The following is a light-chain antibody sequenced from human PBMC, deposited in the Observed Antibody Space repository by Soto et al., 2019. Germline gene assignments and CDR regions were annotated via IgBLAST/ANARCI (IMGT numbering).Light chain of an antibody. CDR1: SSDVGGYNY. Sequence: QSALTQPASVSGSPGQSITISCTGTSSDVGGYNYVSWYQHHPGKAPKLMIYDGSNRPSGVSNRFSGSKSGNTASLTISGLQAEDEADYYCSSYTSSSTLEVFGGGTKLTVL. V-gene: IGLV2-14*03. CDR2: DGS. CDR3: SSYTSSSTLEV. J-gene: IGLJ2*01.